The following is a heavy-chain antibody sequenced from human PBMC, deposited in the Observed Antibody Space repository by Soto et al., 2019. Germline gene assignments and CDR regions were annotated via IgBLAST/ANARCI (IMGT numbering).Heavy chain of an antibody. Sequence: GASVKVSCKASGYTFTGYYMHWVRQAPGQGLEWMGWINPNSGGTNYAQKFQGRVTMTRDTSISTAYMELSRLRSDDTAVYYCARFSSGATIDSYYYYYGMDVWGQGTTVTVSS. CDR2: INPNSGGT. J-gene: IGHJ6*02. CDR1: GYTFTGYY. CDR3: ARFSSGATIDSYYYYYGMDV. V-gene: IGHV1-2*02. D-gene: IGHD5-12*01.